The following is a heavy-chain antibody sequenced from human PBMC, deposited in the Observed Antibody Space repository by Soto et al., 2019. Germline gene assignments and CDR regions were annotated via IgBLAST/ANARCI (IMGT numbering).Heavy chain of an antibody. CDR2: IIPIFGTA. V-gene: IGHV1-69*01. CDR3: ARDLPSTYCSSTSFYTTAFDY. J-gene: IGHJ4*02. Sequence: QVQLVQSGAEVKKPGSSVKVSCKASGGTFSSYAIRWVRQAPGQGLEWMGGIIPIFGTANYAQKFKGRVTITADESTSTVYMELSSLRSEDTAVYYCARDLPSTYCSSTSFYTTAFDYWGQGTLVTVSS. CDR1: GGTFSSYA. D-gene: IGHD2-2*02.